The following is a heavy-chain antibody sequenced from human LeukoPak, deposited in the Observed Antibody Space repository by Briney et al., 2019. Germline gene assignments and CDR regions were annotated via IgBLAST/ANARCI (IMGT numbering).Heavy chain of an antibody. Sequence: GESLKISCKASGYTFTSYWIGWVRQMPGKGLEWMGFIYPADSDTRYSPPFQGLVTISADKSISTAYLQWSSLKASDTAMYYCARVLAGANYFDYWGQGTLVTVSS. CDR1: GYTFTSYW. V-gene: IGHV5-51*01. J-gene: IGHJ4*02. CDR2: IYPADSDT. CDR3: ARVLAGANYFDY.